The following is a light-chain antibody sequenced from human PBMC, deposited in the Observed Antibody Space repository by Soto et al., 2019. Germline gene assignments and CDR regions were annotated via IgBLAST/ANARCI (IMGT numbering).Light chain of an antibody. CDR2: TAS. CDR1: QSISNY. Sequence: DIQMTQSPSSLSASVGDRVTITCRASQSISNYLNWYQQKPGKAPKLLIYTASSWQSGVPSRFSGSGSGTDFTLTISSLQPEDFATYSCQQSYTTLFTFGPGTNVDIK. J-gene: IGKJ3*01. V-gene: IGKV1-39*01. CDR3: QQSYTTLFT.